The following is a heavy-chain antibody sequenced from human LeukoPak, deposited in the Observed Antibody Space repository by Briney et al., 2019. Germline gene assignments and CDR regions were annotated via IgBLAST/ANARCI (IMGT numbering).Heavy chain of an antibody. D-gene: IGHD5-12*01. V-gene: IGHV4-59*01. CDR3: ARECRYSGYFEI. CDR2: IYSSGNT. Sequence: SETLSLTCTVSGGSITNYYWSWIRQSPGKGLEWIAYIYSSGNTNYNPSLQSRATISVDTSKNQFSLKLSSVTAADTAVYHCARECRYSGYFEIWSQGTMVTVSS. CDR1: GGSITNYY. J-gene: IGHJ3*02.